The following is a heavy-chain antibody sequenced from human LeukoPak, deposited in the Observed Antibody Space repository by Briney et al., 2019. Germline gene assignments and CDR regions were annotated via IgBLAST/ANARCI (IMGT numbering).Heavy chain of an antibody. J-gene: IGHJ4*02. CDR3: AKFRLDSYSNYYDY. Sequence: GGSLRLSCAASGFTFANYAMSWVRQAPGKGLEWVSSLDGGSGSRTYYADSVKGRFTISRDNSKDTLYLQMNSLRAEDTAVYYCAKFRLDSYSNYYDYWGQGTLVTVSS. V-gene: IGHV3-23*01. CDR1: GFTFANYA. CDR2: LDGGSGSRT. D-gene: IGHD3-22*01.